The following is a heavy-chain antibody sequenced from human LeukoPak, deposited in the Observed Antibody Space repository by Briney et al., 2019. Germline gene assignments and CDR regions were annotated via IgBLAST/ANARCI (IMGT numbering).Heavy chain of an antibody. CDR1: GFTFSAYA. CDR2: ISGKTGTT. Sequence: GGSLRLSCEASGFTFSAYAMTWVRQAPGQGLEWVSSISGKTGTTYYANSVKGRFTISRDSSKTTLYLQMNSLRAEDTAVYYCAKINSRDGYDYDSFDYWGQGTLVTVSS. CDR3: AKINSRDGYDYDSFDY. J-gene: IGHJ4*02. D-gene: IGHD5-24*01. V-gene: IGHV3-23*01.